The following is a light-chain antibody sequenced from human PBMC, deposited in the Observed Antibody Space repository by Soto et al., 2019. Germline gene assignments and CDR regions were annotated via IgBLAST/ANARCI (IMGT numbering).Light chain of an antibody. CDR1: NIRTKS. J-gene: IGLJ1*01. CDR3: QVWDSGSEHYV. V-gene: IGLV3-21*02. CDR2: DDS. Sequence: SYELTQPPSVSVAPGQTARITCGGNNIRTKSVYWYQQKPGQAPVLVVCDDSDRPSGIPERFSGSNSGNTATLTISRVEAGDEADYFCQVWDSGSEHYVFGAGTKVTVL.